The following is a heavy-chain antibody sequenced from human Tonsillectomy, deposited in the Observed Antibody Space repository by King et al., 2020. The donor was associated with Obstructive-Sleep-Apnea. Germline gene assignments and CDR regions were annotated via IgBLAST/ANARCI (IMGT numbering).Heavy chain of an antibody. CDR2: ISGSGGST. CDR1: GFTFSSYA. V-gene: IGHV3-23*04. D-gene: IGHD6-13*01. J-gene: IGHJ5*02. Sequence: QLVESGGGLVQPGGSLRLSCAASGFTFSSYAMSWVRQAPGKGLEWVSAISGSGGSTYYADSVKGRFTISRDNSKNTLYLQMNSLRAEDTAVYYCAKDGESSSWYFNWFDPWGQGTLVTVSS. CDR3: AKDGESSSWYFNWFDP.